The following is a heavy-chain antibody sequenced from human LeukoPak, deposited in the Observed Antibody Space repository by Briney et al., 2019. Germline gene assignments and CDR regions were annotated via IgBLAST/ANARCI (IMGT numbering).Heavy chain of an antibody. V-gene: IGHV4-39*01. J-gene: IGHJ5*02. CDR2: IFYSGST. CDR1: VGSISSRNCH. Sequence: SETLSLTCTVSVGSISSRNCHCGWLRQPPGKGLEWIASIFYSGSTYHNPSLKSRVTISVDTSKSQFSLKLSSVTAADTAVYFCARPPLRAHVLDWFNPCGDGTPVTVSS. CDR3: ARPPLRAHVLDWFNP. D-gene: IGHD3-10*02.